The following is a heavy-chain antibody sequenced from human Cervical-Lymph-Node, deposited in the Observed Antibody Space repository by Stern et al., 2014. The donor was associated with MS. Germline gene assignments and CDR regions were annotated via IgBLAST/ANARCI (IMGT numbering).Heavy chain of an antibody. CDR3: AENMDV. CDR1: GYTFTDYY. Sequence: VHLVESGAEVKKPGASVTVSCKPSGYTFTDYYIHWLRQAPGQGPEWMGRISPKNGDTNYAPRFQGRVTMTRDTSISIVYLEVTRLRFDDTAVYYCAENMDVSGQGTTVTVSS. V-gene: IGHV1-2*02. J-gene: IGHJ6*02. CDR2: ISPKNGDT.